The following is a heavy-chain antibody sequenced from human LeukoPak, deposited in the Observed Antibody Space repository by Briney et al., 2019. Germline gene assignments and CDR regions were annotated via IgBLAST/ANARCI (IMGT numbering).Heavy chain of an antibody. Sequence: ASVKVSCKASVYTFSSYGIAGVRPAPAQGLEWMGWISRYKGNTNYAQKPQGRGSMNTETFPTTAYMELRRLTSDDTALYFCGRSSLGTIIGGPFDYWGEGTLVTVSS. CDR1: VYTFSSYG. V-gene: IGHV1-18*01. CDR3: GRSSLGTIIGGPFDY. CDR2: ISRYKGNT. J-gene: IGHJ4*02. D-gene: IGHD5-12*01.